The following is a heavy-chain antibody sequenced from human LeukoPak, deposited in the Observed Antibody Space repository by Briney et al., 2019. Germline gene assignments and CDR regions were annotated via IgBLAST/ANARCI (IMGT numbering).Heavy chain of an antibody. J-gene: IGHJ4*02. V-gene: IGHV3-23*01. D-gene: IGHD5-18*01. CDR2: ISGSGGST. CDR1: GFTFSSYA. CDR3: AKAVQLWSSDY. Sequence: GGSLRLSCAASGFTFSSYAMSWVRLAPGKGLEWVSAISGSGGSTYYADSVKGRFTISRDNSKNALYLQMNSLRAEDTAVYYCAKAVQLWSSDYWGQGTLVTVSS.